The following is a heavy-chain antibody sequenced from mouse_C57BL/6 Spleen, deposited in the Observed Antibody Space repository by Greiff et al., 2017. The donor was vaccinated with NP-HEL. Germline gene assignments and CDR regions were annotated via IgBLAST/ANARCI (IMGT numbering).Heavy chain of an antibody. V-gene: IGHV5-17*01. Sequence: DVMLVESGGGLVKPGGSLKLSCAASGFTFSDYGMHWVRQAPEKGLEWVAYISSGSSTIYYADTVKGRFTISRDNAKNTLFLQMTSLRSEDTAMYYCARRRIGSGYAMDYWGQGTSVTVSS. CDR1: GFTFSDYG. CDR3: ARRRIGSGYAMDY. CDR2: ISSGSSTI. J-gene: IGHJ4*01. D-gene: IGHD3-1*01.